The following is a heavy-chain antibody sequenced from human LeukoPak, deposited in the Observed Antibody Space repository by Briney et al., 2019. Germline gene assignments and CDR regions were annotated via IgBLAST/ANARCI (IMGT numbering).Heavy chain of an antibody. D-gene: IGHD6-19*01. CDR3: AKDRTPLGRQWLVWGGYFDY. J-gene: IGHJ4*02. CDR1: GFTFRSYA. V-gene: IGHV3-30*04. Sequence: GGSLRLSCAAAGFTFRSYAMQWVRQAPGKGLEWVAVISYDGSNKYYADSVKGRFTISRDNSKKTLYLQMNSLRPEDTALYYCAKDRTPLGRQWLVWGGYFDYWGQGTLVTVSS. CDR2: ISYDGSNK.